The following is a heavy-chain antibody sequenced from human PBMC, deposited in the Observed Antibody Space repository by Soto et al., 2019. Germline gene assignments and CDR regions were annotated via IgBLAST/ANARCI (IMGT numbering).Heavy chain of an antibody. D-gene: IGHD3-3*01. Sequence: GASVKGSCKGSGYTFTSYAMHWVRQAPGQRLEWMGWINAGNGNTKYSQKFQGRVTITRDTSASTAYMELSSLRSEDTAVYYCGRGRFLECLLPLGYWGEGTLVTLSS. CDR1: GYTFTSYA. CDR3: GRGRFLECLLPLGY. V-gene: IGHV1-3*01. CDR2: INAGNGNT. J-gene: IGHJ4*02.